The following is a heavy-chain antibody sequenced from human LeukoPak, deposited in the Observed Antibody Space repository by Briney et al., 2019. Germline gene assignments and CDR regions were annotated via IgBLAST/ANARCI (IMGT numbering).Heavy chain of an antibody. CDR1: GFTVSSNY. CDR2: IYSGGST. CDR3: ARDTYYEYYFDY. D-gene: IGHD3-22*01. Sequence: GGSLRLSCAASGFTVSSNYMSWVRQAPGKGLEWVSVIYSGGSTYYADSVKGRFTISRDNSKNTLYLQMNSLRAEDTAVYYCARDTYYEYYFDYWGQGTLVTVSS. J-gene: IGHJ4*02. V-gene: IGHV3-66*01.